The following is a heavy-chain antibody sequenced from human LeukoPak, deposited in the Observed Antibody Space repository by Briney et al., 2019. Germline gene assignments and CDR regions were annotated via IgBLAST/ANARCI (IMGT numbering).Heavy chain of an antibody. CDR1: GYSFTSYW. D-gene: IGHD6-13*01. J-gene: IGHJ5*02. CDR3: ARRVSSPGWFDP. CDR2: IYPGDSYT. Sequence: PGESLKISCKGSGYSFTSYWIGWVRQMPRKGLEWMGIIYPGDSYTNYSPSFQGHVTISADKSISTAYLQWSSLKASDTAMYYCARRVSSPGWFDPWGQGTLVTVSS. V-gene: IGHV5-51*01.